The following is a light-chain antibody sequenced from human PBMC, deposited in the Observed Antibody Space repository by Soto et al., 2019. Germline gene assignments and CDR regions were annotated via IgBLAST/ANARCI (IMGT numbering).Light chain of an antibody. V-gene: IGKV1-39*01. J-gene: IGKJ3*01. CDR1: QTIGKY. CDR2: DAS. Sequence: DIKMTQSPSSLSANVGDRVTITCRASQTIGKYLNWYQQQPGKVPKLLIYDASYLQSGVPSRFSGSESGTDFTLNISDLRPEDFATYYCQQSFSIPFTFGPGTKVDIK. CDR3: QQSFSIPFT.